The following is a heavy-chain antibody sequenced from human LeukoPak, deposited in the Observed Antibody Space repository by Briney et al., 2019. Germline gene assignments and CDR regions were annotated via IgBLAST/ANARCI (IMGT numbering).Heavy chain of an antibody. CDR3: ARAGYCSSTSCPGDYWYFDL. Sequence: SQTLSLTCALSGDSVSSNSAAWNWIRQSPSRGLEWLGRTYYRSKWYNDYAVSVRSRITINPDTSKNQFSLQLNSVTPEDTAVYYCARAGYCSSTSCPGDYWYFDLWGRGTLVTVSS. V-gene: IGHV6-1*01. D-gene: IGHD2-2*01. CDR2: TYYRSKWYN. CDR1: GDSVSSNSAA. J-gene: IGHJ2*01.